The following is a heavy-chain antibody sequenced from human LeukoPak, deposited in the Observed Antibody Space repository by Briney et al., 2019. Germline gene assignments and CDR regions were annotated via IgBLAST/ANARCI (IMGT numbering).Heavy chain of an antibody. V-gene: IGHV1-46*01. CDR1: GYTFTSYY. Sequence: ASVKVSCKASGYTFTSYYMHWVRQAPGQGLEWMGIINPSGGSTSYAQKFQGRVTMTRDMSTSTVYMELSSLRSEDTAVYYCARGAYDYVWGSYRYTGFDYWGQGTLVTVSS. CDR2: INPSGGST. J-gene: IGHJ4*02. D-gene: IGHD3-16*02. CDR3: ARGAYDYVWGSYRYTGFDY.